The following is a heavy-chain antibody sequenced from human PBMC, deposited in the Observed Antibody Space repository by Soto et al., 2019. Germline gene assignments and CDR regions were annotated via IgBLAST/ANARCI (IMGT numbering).Heavy chain of an antibody. Sequence: EVQLVESGGGLVQPGKSLRLSCAASGFTFDDYAMHWVRQVPGKGLEWVSGLSWNSGTIDYADSVKGRFTISRDNAKNSLHLQMNSLIPEDTAFYYCAKAESSGWYYSLDYWGQGTLVSVSS. J-gene: IGHJ4*02. V-gene: IGHV3-9*01. CDR3: AKAESSGWYYSLDY. CDR2: LSWNSGTI. D-gene: IGHD6-19*01. CDR1: GFTFDDYA.